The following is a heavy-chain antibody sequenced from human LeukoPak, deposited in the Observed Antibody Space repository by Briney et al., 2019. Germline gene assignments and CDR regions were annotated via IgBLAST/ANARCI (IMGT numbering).Heavy chain of an antibody. CDR3: AREWKGIASHFHGMDV. CDR1: GFSFSTYD. Sequence: GGSLRLSCVASGFSFSTYDMYWVRQAAGRGLEWVSALGTNGDAYYLGSVRGRFTISRENVKNSLYLQMNSLGVEDTAVYYCAREWKGIASHFHGMDVWGQGTTVTVSS. V-gene: IGHV3-13*01. CDR2: LGTNGDA. J-gene: IGHJ6*02. D-gene: IGHD6-6*01.